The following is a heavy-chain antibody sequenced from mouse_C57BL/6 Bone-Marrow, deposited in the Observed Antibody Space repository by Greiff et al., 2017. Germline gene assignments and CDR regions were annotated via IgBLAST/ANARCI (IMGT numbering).Heavy chain of an antibody. D-gene: IGHD2-1*01. CDR2: INPNNGGT. CDR3: ASLSLSRNYEYFDV. Sequence: EVQLQQSGPELVKPGASVKISCKASGYTFTDYYMNWVKQSHGKSLEWIGDINPNNGGTSYNQKFKGKATLTVDKSSSTAYMELRSLTSEDSAVYYCASLSLSRNYEYFDVWGTGTTVTVSS. V-gene: IGHV1-26*01. J-gene: IGHJ1*03. CDR1: GYTFTDYY.